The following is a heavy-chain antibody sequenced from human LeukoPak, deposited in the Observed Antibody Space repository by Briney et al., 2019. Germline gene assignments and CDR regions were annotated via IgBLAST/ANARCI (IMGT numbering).Heavy chain of an antibody. CDR2: IYYSGST. CDR1: GGSISSYY. J-gene: IGHJ4*02. Sequence: SETLSLTCTVSGGSISSYYWSWIRQPPGKGLEWIGYIYYSGSTNYNPSLKSRVTISVDTSKNQFSLKLSSVTAADTAVYYCARRRGDLDLDYWGQGTLVTVSS. V-gene: IGHV4-59*01. D-gene: IGHD3-10*01. CDR3: ARRRGDLDLDY.